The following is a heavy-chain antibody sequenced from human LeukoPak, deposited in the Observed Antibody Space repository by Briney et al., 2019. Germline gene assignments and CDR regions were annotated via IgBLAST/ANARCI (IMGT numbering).Heavy chain of an antibody. CDR1: GFTFSSYG. V-gene: IGHV3-30*18. CDR3: AKLPGFSSSSFDY. D-gene: IGHD6-6*01. J-gene: IGHJ4*02. Sequence: GRSLRLSCAASGFTFSSYGMHWVRQAPGKGLEWVAVISYDGSNKYYADSVKGRFTISRDNSKNTLYLQMNSLRAEDTAVYYCAKLPGFSSSSFDYWGRGTLVTVSS. CDR2: ISYDGSNK.